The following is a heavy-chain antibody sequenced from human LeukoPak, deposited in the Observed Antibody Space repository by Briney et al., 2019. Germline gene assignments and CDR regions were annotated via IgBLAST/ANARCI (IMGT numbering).Heavy chain of an antibody. V-gene: IGHV3-7*03. Sequence: PGESLRLSCAASGFTFTTYWMAWVRQFPGKGLEWVANINQDGTEKYSVDSVKGRFTISRDNAKNSLYLQMNSLRAEDTALYYCAKDYYYDSSGQAAFDYWGQGTLVTVSS. CDR3: AKDYYYDSSGQAAFDY. D-gene: IGHD3-22*01. CDR2: INQDGTEK. J-gene: IGHJ4*02. CDR1: GFTFTTYW.